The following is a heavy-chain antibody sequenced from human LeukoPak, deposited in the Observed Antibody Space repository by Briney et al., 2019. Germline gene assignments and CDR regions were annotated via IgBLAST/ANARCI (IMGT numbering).Heavy chain of an antibody. Sequence: PGGSLRLSCAASGFTFSSYAMSWVRQAPGKGLEWVSAISGSGGSTYYADSVKGRFTISRDNSKNTLCLQMNSLRAEDTAVYYCAKRAFSLSRKGNYFDYWGQGTLVTVSS. CDR1: GFTFSSYA. J-gene: IGHJ4*02. CDR2: ISGSGGST. V-gene: IGHV3-23*01. D-gene: IGHD1-14*01. CDR3: AKRAFSLSRKGNYFDY.